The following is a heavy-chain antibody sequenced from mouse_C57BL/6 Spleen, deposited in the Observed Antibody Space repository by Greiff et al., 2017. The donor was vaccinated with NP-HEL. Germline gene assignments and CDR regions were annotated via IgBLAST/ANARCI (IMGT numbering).Heavy chain of an antibody. CDR1: GFTFSNYW. Sequence: EVQLVESGGGLVQPGGSMKLSCVASGFTFSNYWMNWVRQSPEQGLEWVAQIRLKSDNYATHYAETVKGRFTISRDDSKSSVYLQMNNLRAEDTGIYYCTWDYFDYWGQGTTLTVSS. CDR3: TWDYFDY. D-gene: IGHD4-1*01. J-gene: IGHJ2*01. V-gene: IGHV6-3*01. CDR2: IRLKSDNYAT.